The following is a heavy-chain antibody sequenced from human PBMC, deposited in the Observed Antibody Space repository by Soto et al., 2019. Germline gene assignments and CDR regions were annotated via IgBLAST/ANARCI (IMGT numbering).Heavy chain of an antibody. CDR3: ARVMAYYYGSGSYYTANYFDY. Sequence: LSLTCTVSGGSISSGDYYWSWIRQPPGKGLEWIGYIYYSGSTYYNPSLKSRVTISVDTSKNQFSLKLSSVTAADTAVYYCARVMAYYYGSGSYYTANYFDYWGQGTLVTVSS. V-gene: IGHV4-30-4*01. D-gene: IGHD3-10*01. CDR1: GGSISSGDYY. J-gene: IGHJ4*02. CDR2: IYYSGST.